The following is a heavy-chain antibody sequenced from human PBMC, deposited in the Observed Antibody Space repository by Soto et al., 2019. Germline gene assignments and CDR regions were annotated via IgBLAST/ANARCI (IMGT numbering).Heavy chain of an antibody. CDR2: ISSRSGAT. CDR1: GFTFSSYG. V-gene: IGHV3-48*02. D-gene: IGHD3-9*01. J-gene: IGHJ6*02. Sequence: GGSLRLSCAASGFTFSSYGMNWVRRAPGKGLEWVSYISSRSGATYYGDSVKGRFTISRDNAKNSLYLQMNSLRDEDSAVYYCLTPGYYGMDVWGQGTTVTVSS. CDR3: LTPGYYGMDV.